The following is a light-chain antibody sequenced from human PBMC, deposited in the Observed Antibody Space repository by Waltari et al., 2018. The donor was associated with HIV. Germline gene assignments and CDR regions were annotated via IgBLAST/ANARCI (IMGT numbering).Light chain of an antibody. CDR2: ANN. CDR1: SSNIGSNT. V-gene: IGLV1-44*01. Sequence: GQRVTISCSGSSSNIGSNTVNWYQQLPGTAPKLLVYANNQRPSGVPDRFSGSRSGTSASLAISWLQSEDEADYYCQSYDSNLGGLFGGGTKVTVL. CDR3: QSYDSNLGGL. J-gene: IGLJ2*01.